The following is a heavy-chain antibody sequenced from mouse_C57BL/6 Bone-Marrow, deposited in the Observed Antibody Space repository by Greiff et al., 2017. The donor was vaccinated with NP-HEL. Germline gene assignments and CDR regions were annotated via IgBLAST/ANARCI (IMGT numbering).Heavy chain of an antibody. Sequence: VQLKESGGGLVQPGGSMKLSCVASGFTFSNYWMNWVRQSPEKGLEWVAQIRLKSDNYATHYAESVKGRFTISRDDSKSSVYLQMNNLRAEDTGIYYCTPPYYYGSSYWYFDVWGTGTTVTVSS. CDR3: TPPYYYGSSYWYFDV. V-gene: IGHV6-3*01. J-gene: IGHJ1*03. D-gene: IGHD1-1*01. CDR2: IRLKSDNYAT. CDR1: GFTFSNYW.